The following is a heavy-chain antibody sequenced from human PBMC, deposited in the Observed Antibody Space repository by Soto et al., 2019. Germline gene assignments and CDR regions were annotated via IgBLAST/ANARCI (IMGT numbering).Heavy chain of an antibody. Sequence: LRFSCAASGFTFSDYYMTWIRQAPGKGLEWVSYISSSGTGIYYADSMKGRFTISRDNAKNSLYLQMSSLRAEDTAVYYCARAYSDAFDIWGRGTMVTVSS. CDR1: GFTFSDYY. D-gene: IGHD2-15*01. CDR2: ISSSGTGI. CDR3: ARAYSDAFDI. V-gene: IGHV3-11*01. J-gene: IGHJ3*02.